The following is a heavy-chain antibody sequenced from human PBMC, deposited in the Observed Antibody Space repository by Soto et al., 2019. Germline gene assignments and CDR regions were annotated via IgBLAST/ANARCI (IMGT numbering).Heavy chain of an antibody. CDR3: AQAGSATYFDY. J-gene: IGHJ4*02. CDR1: GVSISSGGYY. D-gene: IGHD6-6*01. V-gene: IGHV4-31*02. Sequence: SGTLSLTWTFSGVSISSGGYYLRWVRQHPGKGLEWIGYIYYSGSTYYNPSLKSRVTISVDTSKNQFSLKLSSVTAADTAVYYCAQAGSATYFDYWGQGTLVTVSS. CDR2: IYYSGST.